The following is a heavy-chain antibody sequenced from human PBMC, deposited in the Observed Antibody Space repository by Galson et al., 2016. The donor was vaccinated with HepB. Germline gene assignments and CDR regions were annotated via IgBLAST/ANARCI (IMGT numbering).Heavy chain of an antibody. CDR1: GFTFSSYA. CDR2: TSGTGTDT. D-gene: IGHD1-14*01. Sequence: SLRLSCAASGFTFSSYAMAWVRQAPGKGLEWVSGTSGTGTDTYYADSVKGRCTISRDNSKTTLYLQLRSLRPEDTAVYYCAKALAAITGELADWGQGTLLVVSS. CDR3: AKALAAITGELAD. V-gene: IGHV3-23*01. J-gene: IGHJ4*02.